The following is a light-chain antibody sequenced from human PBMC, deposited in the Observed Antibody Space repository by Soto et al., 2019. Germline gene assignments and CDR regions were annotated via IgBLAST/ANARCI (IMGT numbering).Light chain of an antibody. Sequence: EIVVTQSPATLSVSPGERATLSCRASQSVSSNLAWYQQKPGRAPRLLIYAASTRATGVPARFSGSGSGTDFTLTISNLEPEDFAVYYCQQHSHWPPWTFGQGTKVDIK. CDR2: AAS. V-gene: IGKV3-15*01. CDR3: QQHSHWPPWT. CDR1: QSVSSN. J-gene: IGKJ1*01.